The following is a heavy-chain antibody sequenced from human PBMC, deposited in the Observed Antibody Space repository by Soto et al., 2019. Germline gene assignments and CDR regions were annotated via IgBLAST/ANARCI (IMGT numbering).Heavy chain of an antibody. J-gene: IGHJ4*02. Sequence: QVQLVQSGAEVKKPGAAVKVSCKAYGYTFTNYAMHWGRQAPGQRLEWMGWINTGKGNTKYSQKLQGRVTITRDTSASTAYMELSSLRSEDTAMYYCARAGDDCSAANCYVIDYWGQGTLVTVSS. CDR1: GYTFTNYA. CDR3: ARAGDDCSAANCYVIDY. V-gene: IGHV1-3*04. CDR2: INTGKGNT. D-gene: IGHD2-2*01.